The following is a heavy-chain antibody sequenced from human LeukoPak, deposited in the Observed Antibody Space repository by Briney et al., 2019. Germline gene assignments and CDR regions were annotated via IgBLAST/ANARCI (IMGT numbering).Heavy chain of an antibody. CDR2: ISAYNGNT. Sequence: ASVKVSCKASGYTFTSYGISWVRQAPGQGLEWMGWISAYNGNTNYAQKLQGRVTMTTDTSTSTAYMELRSLRSDDTVVYYCARDGGPGSGWYLKPELHFDYWGQGTLVTVSS. J-gene: IGHJ4*02. D-gene: IGHD6-19*01. V-gene: IGHV1-18*01. CDR1: GYTFTSYG. CDR3: ARDGGPGSGWYLKPELHFDY.